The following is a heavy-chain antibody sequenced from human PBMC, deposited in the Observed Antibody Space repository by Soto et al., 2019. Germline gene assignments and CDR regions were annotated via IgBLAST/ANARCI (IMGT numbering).Heavy chain of an antibody. V-gene: IGHV1-8*01. CDR2: MNPNSGNT. D-gene: IGHD6-13*01. J-gene: IGHJ6*02. CDR3: ARGVAAGYYYGMDV. CDR1: GYTFTSYD. Sequence: RASVKVSCKASGYTFTSYDINWVRRATGQGLEWMGWMNPNSGNTGYAQKFQGRVTMTRNTSISTAYMELSSLRSEDTAVYYCARGVAAGYYYGMDVWGQGTTVTVSS.